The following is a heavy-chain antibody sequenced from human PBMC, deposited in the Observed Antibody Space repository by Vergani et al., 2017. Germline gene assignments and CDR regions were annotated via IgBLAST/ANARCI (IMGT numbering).Heavy chain of an antibody. Sequence: VQLQESGPGLVKPSETLSLTCSVSGASISSYFWSWIRQPAGKGLEWLGRVHTDGTAYYNPSLRTRVRLSADLSQSQFSLKMTSLTAADTAVYFCARDQWDDDGPRGWFAPWGQGILVTVSS. V-gene: IGHV4-4*07. CDR1: GASISSYF. CDR3: ARDQWDDDGPRGWFAP. CDR2: VHTDGTA. J-gene: IGHJ5*02. D-gene: IGHD5-24*01.